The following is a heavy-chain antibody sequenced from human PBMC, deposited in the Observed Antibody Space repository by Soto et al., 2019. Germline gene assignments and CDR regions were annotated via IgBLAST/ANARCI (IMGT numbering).Heavy chain of an antibody. J-gene: IGHJ4*02. CDR3: ARGHYYDSSVLFDF. CDR2: VYYAGTT. D-gene: IGHD3-22*01. V-gene: IGHV4-59*01. Sequence: SETLSLTCTVSGDAIRSDPWNWIRQTPGKGLEWIGYVYYAGTTKYNPSVKSRVTIVVDRSKNQFSLKLASVTPEDTAVYFCARGHYYDSSVLFDFWGQGSLVTVSS. CDR1: GDAIRSDP.